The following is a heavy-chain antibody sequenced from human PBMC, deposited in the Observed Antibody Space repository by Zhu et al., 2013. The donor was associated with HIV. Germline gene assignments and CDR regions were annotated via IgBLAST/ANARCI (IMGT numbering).Heavy chain of an antibody. V-gene: IGHV1-8*01. D-gene: IGHD3-22*01. CDR2: MNPNSGNT. CDR1: GYTFTSYD. CDR3: ARGGSEYYDSSGPQNADY. Sequence: VQLVQSGAEVKKPGSSVKVSCKASGYTFTSYDINWVRQATGQGLEWMGWMNPNSGNTGYAQKFQGRVTMTRNTSISTAYMELSSLRSEDTAVYYCARGGSEYYDSSGPQNADYWGQGTLVTVSS. J-gene: IGHJ4*02.